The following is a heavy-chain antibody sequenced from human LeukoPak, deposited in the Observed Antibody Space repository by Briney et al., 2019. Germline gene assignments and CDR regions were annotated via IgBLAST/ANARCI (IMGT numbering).Heavy chain of an antibody. J-gene: IGHJ3*02. CDR2: IYYSGST. Sequence: PSETLSLTCTVSGGSISSSSYYWGWIRQPPGKGLEWIGSIYYSGSTYYNPSLKSRVTISVDTSKNQFSLKLSSVTAADTAVYYCARGVPTYDYVWGSYRNDAFDIWGQGTMVTVSS. CDR3: ARGVPTYDYVWGSYRNDAFDI. D-gene: IGHD3-16*02. V-gene: IGHV4-39*01. CDR1: GGSISSSSYY.